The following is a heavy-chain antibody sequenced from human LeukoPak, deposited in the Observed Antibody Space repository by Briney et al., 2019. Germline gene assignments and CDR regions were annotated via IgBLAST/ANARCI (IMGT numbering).Heavy chain of an antibody. Sequence: GGSLRLSCAASGFTFGDYGMSWVRQAPGKGLEWVSRINWNGGSTGYADSVKGRFTISRDNAKNSLYLQMNSLRAEDTALYYCARATYYYDSSGYYPHWGQGTLVTVSS. CDR3: ARATYYYDSSGYYPH. CDR1: GFTFGDYG. J-gene: IGHJ4*02. V-gene: IGHV3-20*04. D-gene: IGHD3-22*01. CDR2: INWNGGST.